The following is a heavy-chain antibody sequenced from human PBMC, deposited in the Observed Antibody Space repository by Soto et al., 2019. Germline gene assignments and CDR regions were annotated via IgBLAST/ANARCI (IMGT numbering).Heavy chain of an antibody. Sequence: SETLSLTCTVSGGSISSYYWSWIRQPPGKGLEWIGYIYYTGSTYYHPSLKSRVTISVDTSKNQFSLKLSSVTAADTAVYYCVKGGSSKFDPWGQGTLVTVSS. J-gene: IGHJ5*02. CDR2: IYYTGST. CDR3: VKGGSSKFDP. CDR1: GGSISSYY. V-gene: IGHV4-59*01. D-gene: IGHD1-26*01.